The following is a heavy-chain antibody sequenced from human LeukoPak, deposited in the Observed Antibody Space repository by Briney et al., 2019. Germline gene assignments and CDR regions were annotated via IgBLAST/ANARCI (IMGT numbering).Heavy chain of an antibody. CDR1: GFTFSNAW. CDR3: TTGNIVVVPAAMGY. D-gene: IGHD2-2*01. Sequence: PGGSLRLSCAASGFTFSNAWMSWVRQAPGKGLEWVGRIKSKTDGGTTDYAAPVKGRFAISRDDSKSTLYLQMNSLKTEDTAVYYCTTGNIVVVPAAMGYWGQGTLVTVSS. V-gene: IGHV3-15*01. J-gene: IGHJ4*02. CDR2: IKSKTDGGTT.